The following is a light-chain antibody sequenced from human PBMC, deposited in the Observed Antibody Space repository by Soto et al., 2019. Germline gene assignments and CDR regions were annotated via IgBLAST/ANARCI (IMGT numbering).Light chain of an antibody. V-gene: IGKV1-5*01. CDR1: QSISSW. J-gene: IGKJ1*01. CDR2: DAS. CDR3: QQYNSYPWT. Sequence: DIQMTQTPSTLSASVGGRVTITCRASQSISSWLAWYQQKPGKAPKLLIYDASSLESGVPSRFSRSRSGTGFTLTISSLQPDVFATYYCQQYNSYPWTFGQGNKVEIK.